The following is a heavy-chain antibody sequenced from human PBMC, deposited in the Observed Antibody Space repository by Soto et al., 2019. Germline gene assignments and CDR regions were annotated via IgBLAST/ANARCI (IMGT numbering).Heavy chain of an antibody. CDR3: AKGNREQLGRVY. CDR2: ISYDGSNK. Sequence: ESVGGVVQPGRSLRLSCAASGFTFSSYGMHWVRQAPGKGLEWVAVISYDGSNKYYADSVKGRFTISRDNSKNTLYLQMNSLRAEDTAVYYCAKGNREQLGRVYWGQGTLVTVSS. V-gene: IGHV3-30*18. CDR1: GFTFSSYG. D-gene: IGHD6-6*01. J-gene: IGHJ4*02.